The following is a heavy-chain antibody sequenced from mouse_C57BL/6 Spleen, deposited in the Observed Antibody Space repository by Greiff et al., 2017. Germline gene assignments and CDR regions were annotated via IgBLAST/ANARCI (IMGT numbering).Heavy chain of an antibody. CDR1: GFTFSSYG. D-gene: IGHD4-1*01. V-gene: IGHV5-6*01. Sequence: EVMLVESGGDLVKPGGSLKLSCAASGFTFSSYGMSWVRQTPDKRLEWVATISSGGSYTYYPDSVKGRFTISRDNAKNTLYLQMSSLKSEETAMYYCARQLGRGDWYCDVWGTGTTVTVSS. CDR3: ARQLGRGDWYCDV. J-gene: IGHJ1*03. CDR2: ISSGGSYT.